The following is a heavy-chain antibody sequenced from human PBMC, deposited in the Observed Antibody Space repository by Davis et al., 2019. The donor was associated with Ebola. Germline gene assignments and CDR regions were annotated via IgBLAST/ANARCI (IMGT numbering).Heavy chain of an antibody. CDR3: VRSVTMIRGVIPWFDP. CDR1: GGSISSSNW. Sequence: MPSETLSLTCAVSGGSISSSNWWSWVRQPPGKGLEWIGEIYHSGSTNYNPSLKSRVTMSADTSKNQVSLKLSSVTAADTAVYYCVRSVTMIRGVIPWFDPWGQGTLVAVSS. J-gene: IGHJ5*01. CDR2: IYHSGST. V-gene: IGHV4-4*02. D-gene: IGHD3-10*01.